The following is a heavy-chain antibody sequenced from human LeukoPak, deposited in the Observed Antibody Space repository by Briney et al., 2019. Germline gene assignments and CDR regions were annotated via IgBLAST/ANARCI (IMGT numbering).Heavy chain of an antibody. D-gene: IGHD2-2*01. CDR1: GGTFSSYA. CDR2: FIPIFGTA. J-gene: IGHJ4*02. V-gene: IGHV1-69*01. CDR3: ARAEGVVPAAPNFDY. Sequence: SVKVSCKASGGTFSSYAISWVRQAPGQGLEWMGGFIPIFGTANYAQKFQGRVTITADESTSTAYMELSSLRSEDTAVYYCARAEGVVPAAPNFDYWGQGTLVTVSS.